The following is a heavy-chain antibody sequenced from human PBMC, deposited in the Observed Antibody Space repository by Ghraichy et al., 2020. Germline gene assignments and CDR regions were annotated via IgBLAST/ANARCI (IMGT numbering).Heavy chain of an antibody. V-gene: IGHV3-48*01. CDR1: GFTFSSYS. CDR2: ISSSSSTI. Sequence: GGSLRLSCAASGFTFSSYSMNWVRQAPGKGLEWVSYISSSSSTIYYADSVKGRFTISRDNAKNSLYLQMNSLRAEDTAVYYCARIGYCSGGSCYSGYYYGMDVWGQGTTVTVSS. CDR3: ARIGYCSGGSCYSGYYYGMDV. D-gene: IGHD2-15*01. J-gene: IGHJ6*02.